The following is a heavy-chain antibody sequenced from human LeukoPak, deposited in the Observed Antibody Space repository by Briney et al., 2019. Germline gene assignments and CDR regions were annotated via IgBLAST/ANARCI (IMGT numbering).Heavy chain of an antibody. CDR2: IRYDGSNK. CDR3: AKDLGIVGATYYFDY. Sequence: GGSLRLSCAASGFTFSDYGLHWVRQAPGKGLEWVTFIRYDGSNKYYADSVKGRFTISRDNSKNTLYLQMNSLRAEDTAVYYCAKDLGIVGATYYFDYWGQGTLVTVSS. CDR1: GFTFSDYG. V-gene: IGHV3-30*02. D-gene: IGHD1-26*01. J-gene: IGHJ4*02.